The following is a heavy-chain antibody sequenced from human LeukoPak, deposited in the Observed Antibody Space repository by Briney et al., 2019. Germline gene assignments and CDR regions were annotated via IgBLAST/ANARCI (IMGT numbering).Heavy chain of an antibody. J-gene: IGHJ4*02. CDR2: ISSSSSYI. CDR3: ARDGWGAVAGIDY. CDR1: GFTFSSYS. V-gene: IGHV3-21*01. D-gene: IGHD6-19*01. Sequence: PGGSLRLSCAASGFTFSSYSMNWVRQAPGKGLEWVSSISSSSSYIYYADSVKGRFTISRDNAKNSLYLQMNSLRAEDTAVYYCARDGWGAVAGIDYWGQGTLVTVSS.